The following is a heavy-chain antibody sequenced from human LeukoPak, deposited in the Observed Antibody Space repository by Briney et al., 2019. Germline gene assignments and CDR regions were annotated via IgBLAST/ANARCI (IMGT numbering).Heavy chain of an antibody. CDR1: GYRFTSYW. CDR3: ARHLRLWQNWFDP. V-gene: IGHV5-51*01. Sequence: GASLKISFKGSGYRFTSYWITWVRQMPGKGLEWMGIIYPGDSDTRYSPSFQGQVTISADKSISTAYLQWSSLKASDTAMYYCARHLRLWQNWFDPWGQGTLVTVSS. J-gene: IGHJ5*02. D-gene: IGHD5-18*01. CDR2: IYPGDSDT.